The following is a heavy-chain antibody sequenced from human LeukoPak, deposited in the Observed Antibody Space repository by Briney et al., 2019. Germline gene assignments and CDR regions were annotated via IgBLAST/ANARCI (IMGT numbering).Heavy chain of an antibody. CDR3: ARAVYGSGSYEGIRFDP. V-gene: IGHV4-59*01. CDR1: GGSISSYY. CDR2: IYYSGST. Sequence: SETLSLTCTVSGGSISSYYWSWIRQPPGKGLEWIGYIYYSGSTNYNPSLKSRVTISVDTSKNQFSLKLSSVTAADTAVYYRARAVYGSGSYEGIRFDPWGQGTLVTVSS. J-gene: IGHJ5*02. D-gene: IGHD3-10*01.